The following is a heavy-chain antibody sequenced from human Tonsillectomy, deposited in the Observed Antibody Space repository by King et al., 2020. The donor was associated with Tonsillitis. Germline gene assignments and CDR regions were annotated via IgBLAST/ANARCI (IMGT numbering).Heavy chain of an antibody. Sequence: QLVQSGAEVKKPGSSVKVSCKASGGTFSSYAISWVRQAPGQGLEWMGRIIPILGIENYAQNFQGRVTITADKSTSTAYMELSSLRSEDTAVYYCARDLSAFDIWGQGTMVTVSS. CDR2: IIPILGIE. CDR3: ARDLSAFDI. CDR1: GGTFSSYA. V-gene: IGHV1-69*04. J-gene: IGHJ3*02.